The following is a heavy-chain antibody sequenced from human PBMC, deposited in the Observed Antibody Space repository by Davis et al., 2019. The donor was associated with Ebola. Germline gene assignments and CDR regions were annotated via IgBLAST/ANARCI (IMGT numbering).Heavy chain of an antibody. V-gene: IGHV3-74*01. D-gene: IGHD1-26*01. CDR1: GFTFSSYW. CDR2: INMYGSST. Sequence: GESLKISCAASGFTFSSYWMHWGRQAPGKGLVWVSRINMYGSSTTYADSVKGRFTVSRDNAKNTLYLQMHILRAEDTAVYYCARVPYGNYWRYFDYWGQGTLVTVSS. CDR3: ARVPYGNYWRYFDY. J-gene: IGHJ4*02.